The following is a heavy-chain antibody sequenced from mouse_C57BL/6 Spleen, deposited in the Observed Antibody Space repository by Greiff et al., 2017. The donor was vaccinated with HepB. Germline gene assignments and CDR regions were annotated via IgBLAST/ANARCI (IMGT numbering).Heavy chain of an antibody. CDR2: IYPGDGDT. V-gene: IGHV1-82*01. Sequence: VQRVESGPELVKPGASVKISCKASGYAFSSSWMNWVKQRPGKGLEWIGRIYPGDGDTNYNGKFKGKATLTADKSSSTAYMQLSSLTSEDSAVYFCAHYDYDGFAYWGQGTLVTVSA. CDR3: AHYDYDGFAY. CDR1: GYAFSSSW. D-gene: IGHD2-4*01. J-gene: IGHJ3*01.